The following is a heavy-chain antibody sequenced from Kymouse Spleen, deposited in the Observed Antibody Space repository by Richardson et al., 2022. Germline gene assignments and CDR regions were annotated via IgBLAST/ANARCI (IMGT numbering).Heavy chain of an antibody. CDR1: GGSFSGYY. CDR2: INHSGST. D-gene: IGHD6-6*01. V-gene: IGHV4-34*01. CDR3: ARDKAARGNYYYYGMDV. J-gene: IGHJ6*02. Sequence: QVQLQQWGAGLLKPSETLSLTCAVYGGSFSGYYWSWIRQPPGKGLEWIGEINHSGSTNYNPSLKSRVTISVDTSKNQFSLKLSSVTAADTAVYYCARDKAARGNYYYYGMDVWGQGTTVTVSS.